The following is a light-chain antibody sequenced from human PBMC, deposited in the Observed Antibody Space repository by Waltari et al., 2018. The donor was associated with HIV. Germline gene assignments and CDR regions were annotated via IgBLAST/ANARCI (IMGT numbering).Light chain of an antibody. CDR3: HQYHDFPFT. J-gene: IGKJ3*01. Sequence: ALRMTQSPSSFSASVGDRVTITCRASQGITTSLAWYQQQPGGAPRLLIHTTSTLEGGVPSRFSGSGSGTEFTLTISCLQSEDVATYYCHQYHDFPFTFGPGTKVDIK. CDR2: TTS. CDR1: QGITTS. V-gene: IGKV1-8*01.